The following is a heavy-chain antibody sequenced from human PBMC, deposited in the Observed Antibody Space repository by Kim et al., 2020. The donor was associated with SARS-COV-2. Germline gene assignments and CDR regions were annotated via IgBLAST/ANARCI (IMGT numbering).Heavy chain of an antibody. D-gene: IGHD3-9*01. CDR3: AKSHFPNYDILTGYYTSLNY. J-gene: IGHJ4*02. Sequence: RFTISRDNSKNTLYLQMNSLRAEDTAVYYCAKSHFPNYDILTGYYTSLNYWGQGTLVTVSS. V-gene: IGHV3-23*01.